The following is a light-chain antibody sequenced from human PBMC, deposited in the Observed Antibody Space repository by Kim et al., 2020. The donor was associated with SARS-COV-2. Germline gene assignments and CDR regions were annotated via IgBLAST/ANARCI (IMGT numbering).Light chain of an antibody. CDR3: SSYTSSSTPV. CDR2: DVS. Sequence: GRSITISCTGTSSDVGGYNYVSWYQQHPGKAPKLMIYDVSKRPSGVSNRFSGSKSGNTASLTISGLQAEDEADYYCSSYTSSSTPVFGGGTQLTVL. CDR1: SSDVGGYNY. V-gene: IGLV2-14*04. J-gene: IGLJ2*01.